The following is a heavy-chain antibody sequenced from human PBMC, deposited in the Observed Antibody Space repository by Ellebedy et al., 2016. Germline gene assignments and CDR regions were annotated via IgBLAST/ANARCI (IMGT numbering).Heavy chain of an antibody. Sequence: GGSLRLSCAASGFTVSSNYMSWVRQAPGKGLEWILVIYSGENTYYADSVKGRFIISRDNSKNTLYLQMNSLRTEDTAVYYCAGEAGLTGTQHIPDHWGQGTLVTVSS. CDR1: GFTVSSNY. V-gene: IGHV3-66*01. D-gene: IGHD3-9*01. J-gene: IGHJ5*02. CDR2: IYSGENT. CDR3: AGEAGLTGTQHIPDH.